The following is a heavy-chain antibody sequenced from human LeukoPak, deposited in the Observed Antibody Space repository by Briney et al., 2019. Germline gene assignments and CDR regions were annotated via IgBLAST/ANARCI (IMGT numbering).Heavy chain of an antibody. CDR3: ASDKSGFYHPYY. D-gene: IGHD3-22*01. Sequence: PSETLSLTCTVSGGSISSYCWSWIWQRPGKGLEWIGYIDYSGRTKYNPSLKSRVTISLGTSRNQFSLKLTSVTAADTAVYYCASDKSGFYHPYYWGLGTLVTVSS. J-gene: IGHJ4*02. V-gene: IGHV4-59*08. CDR1: GGSISSYC. CDR2: IDYSGRT.